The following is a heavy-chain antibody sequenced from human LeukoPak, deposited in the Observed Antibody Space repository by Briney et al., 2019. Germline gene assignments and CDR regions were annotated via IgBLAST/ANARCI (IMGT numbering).Heavy chain of an antibody. CDR2: INHSGST. J-gene: IGHJ4*02. V-gene: IGHV4-34*01. D-gene: IGHD2-15*01. Sequence: SETLSLTCAVYGGSFSGYYWSWIRQPPGKGLEWIGEINHSGSTNYNPPLKSRVTISVDTSKNQFSLKLSSVTAADTAVYYCASEIGYCSGGSCYHYFDYWGQGTLVTVSS. CDR3: ASEIGYCSGGSCYHYFDY. CDR1: GGSFSGYY.